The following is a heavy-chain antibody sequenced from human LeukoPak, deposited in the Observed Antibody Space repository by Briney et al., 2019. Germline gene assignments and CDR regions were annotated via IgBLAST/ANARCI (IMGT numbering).Heavy chain of an antibody. CDR3: ARDLSAVSHILTGYYRWCYAFDI. CDR2: IYSGGST. J-gene: IGHJ3*02. D-gene: IGHD3-9*01. V-gene: IGHV3-53*01. Sequence: PGGSLRLSCAASGFTVSSNYMSWVRQAPGKGLEWVSVIYSGGSTYYADSVKGRFTISRDNSKNTLYLQMNSLRAEDTAVYYCARDLSAVSHILTGYYRWCYAFDIWGQGTIVTVSS. CDR1: GFTVSSNY.